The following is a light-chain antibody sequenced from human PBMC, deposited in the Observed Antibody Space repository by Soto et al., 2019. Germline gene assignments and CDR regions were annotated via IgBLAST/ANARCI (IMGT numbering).Light chain of an antibody. CDR1: QSVSSN. J-gene: IGKJ1*01. V-gene: IGKV3-15*01. Sequence: EIVMTQSPATLSMSPGERATLSCRASQSVSSNLAWYQQKPGQAPRLLIYGASTRATGIPARFSGSGSGTEFTLTISSLQSEDFAVYYCQQYKNWPPGFGQGTKVEIK. CDR2: GAS. CDR3: QQYKNWPPG.